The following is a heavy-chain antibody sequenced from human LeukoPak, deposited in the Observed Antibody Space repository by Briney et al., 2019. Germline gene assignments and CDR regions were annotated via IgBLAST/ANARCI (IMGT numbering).Heavy chain of an antibody. D-gene: IGHD6-13*01. CDR3: ARDPLQYSSSWYGTSSAY. CDR1: GYTFTSYG. J-gene: IGHJ4*02. Sequence: ASVKVSCTASGYTFTSYGISWVRQAPGQGLEWMGWISAYNGNTNYAQKLQGRVTMTTDTSTSTAYMELRSLRSDDTAVYYCARDPLQYSSSWYGTSSAYWGQGTLVTVSS. V-gene: IGHV1-18*01. CDR2: ISAYNGNT.